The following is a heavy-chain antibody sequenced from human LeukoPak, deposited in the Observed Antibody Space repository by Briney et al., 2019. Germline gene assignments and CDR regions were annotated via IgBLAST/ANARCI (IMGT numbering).Heavy chain of an antibody. J-gene: IGHJ4*02. D-gene: IGHD6-6*01. CDR1: GFTFSSYA. V-gene: IGHV3-30*04. CDR3: ARDCDEYSSSSAYFDY. CDR2: ISYDGSNK. Sequence: PGGSLRLSCAASGFTFSSYAMHWVRQAPGKGLEWVAVISYDGSNKYYADSVKGRFTISRDNSKNTLYLQMNSLRAEDTAVYYCARDCDEYSSSSAYFDYWGQGTLVTVSS.